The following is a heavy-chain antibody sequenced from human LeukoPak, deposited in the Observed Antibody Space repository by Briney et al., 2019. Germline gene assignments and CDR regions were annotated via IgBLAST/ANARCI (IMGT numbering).Heavy chain of an antibody. D-gene: IGHD1-26*01. V-gene: IGHV1-2*02. CDR3: ARDYGGSYFDC. CDR1: GYTFTGYY. Sequence: GASVKVSCTASGYTFTGYYMHWVRQAPGQGLGWMGWINPNSGGTNYAQKFQGRVTMTRDTSISTAYMELSRLRSDDTAVYYCARDYGGSYFDCWGQGTLVTVSS. CDR2: INPNSGGT. J-gene: IGHJ4*02.